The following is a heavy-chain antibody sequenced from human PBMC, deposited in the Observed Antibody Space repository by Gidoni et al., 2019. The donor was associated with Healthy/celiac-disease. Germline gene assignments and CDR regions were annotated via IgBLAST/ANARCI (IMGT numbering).Heavy chain of an antibody. Sequence: EVQLLEYGGGLVQPGGSLRLSCAASGFTFSNYAMSWVRQAPGKGLEWVSAISGSGSSTYYADSVKGRFTISRDNSKNTLYLQMNSLRADDTAVYYCAKGSTLFDYWGQGTLVTVSS. CDR1: GFTFSNYA. V-gene: IGHV3-23*01. CDR3: AKGSTLFDY. J-gene: IGHJ4*02. CDR2: ISGSGSST.